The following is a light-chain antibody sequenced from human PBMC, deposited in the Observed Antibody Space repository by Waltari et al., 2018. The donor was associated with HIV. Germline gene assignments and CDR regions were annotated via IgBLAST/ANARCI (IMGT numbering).Light chain of an antibody. CDR1: SGDIGTYKY. J-gene: IGLJ1*01. CDR3: CSYTVNSTGV. Sequence: QSALTQPASVSGSPGQSIAIPCTGTSGDIGTYKYVSWYQQHTGKVPKLIIYDVNVRPSGVSDRFSGSKSGNTATLTISGLHSDDEADYYCCSYTVNSTGVFGAGTKITV. V-gene: IGLV2-14*03. CDR2: DVN.